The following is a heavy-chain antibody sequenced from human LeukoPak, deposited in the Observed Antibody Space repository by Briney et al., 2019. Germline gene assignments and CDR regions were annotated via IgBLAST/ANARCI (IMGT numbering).Heavy chain of an antibody. CDR3: ARVLSKVAGTPWGY. CDR1: GGSISTSNYY. CDR2: IFYSGST. V-gene: IGHV4-39*07. D-gene: IGHD6-19*01. Sequence: SETLSLTCTVSGGSISTSNYYWGWIRQPPGKGLEWIGNIFYSGSTYYSPSLKSRVTISLDTSRNQFSLKLNSVTAADTAVYYCARVLSKVAGTPWGYWGQGTLVTVSS. J-gene: IGHJ4*02.